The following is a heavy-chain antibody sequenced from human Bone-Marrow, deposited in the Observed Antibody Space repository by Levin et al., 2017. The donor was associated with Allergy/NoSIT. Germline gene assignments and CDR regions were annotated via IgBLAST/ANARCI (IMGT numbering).Heavy chain of an antibody. V-gene: IGHV3-30*04. D-gene: IGHD6-19*01. J-gene: IGHJ6*02. CDR2: ISYDGSNK. CDR3: ARAIAVAV. Sequence: TGESLKISCAASGFTFSSYAMHWVRQAPGKGLEWVAVISYDGSNKYYADSVKGRFTISRDNSKNTLYLQMNSLRAEDTAVYYCARAIAVAVWGQGTTVTVSS. CDR1: GFTFSSYA.